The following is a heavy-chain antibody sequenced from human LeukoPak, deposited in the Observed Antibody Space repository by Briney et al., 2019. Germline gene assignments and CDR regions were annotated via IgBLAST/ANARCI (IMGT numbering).Heavy chain of an antibody. V-gene: IGHV3-66*01. D-gene: IGHD6-13*01. Sequence: GGSLRLSCAASGFTVSSNYMSWVRQAPGKGLEWVSVIYSGGSTYYADSVKGRFTISRDNSKNTLYLQMNSLRAEDTAGYYCARAVQQQLGVLDAFDIWGQGTMVTVSS. CDR2: IYSGGST. J-gene: IGHJ3*02. CDR3: ARAVQQQLGVLDAFDI. CDR1: GFTVSSNY.